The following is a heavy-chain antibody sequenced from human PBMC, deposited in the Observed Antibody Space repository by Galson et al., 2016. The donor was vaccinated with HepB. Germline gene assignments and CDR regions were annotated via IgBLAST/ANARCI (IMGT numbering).Heavy chain of an antibody. CDR3: ARHPTGYPNWFDR. D-gene: IGHD3-9*01. Sequence: SETLSLTCTVSGASIISTTYNWGWIRQPPGKGLELIASIFHTGRSDYNPSLQSRVTISVDTSMNRFSLSLRSVSTADRATYFCARHPTGYPNWFDRWGHGTLVVVSS. CDR1: GASIISTTYN. CDR2: IFHTGRS. V-gene: IGHV4-39*01. J-gene: IGHJ5*02.